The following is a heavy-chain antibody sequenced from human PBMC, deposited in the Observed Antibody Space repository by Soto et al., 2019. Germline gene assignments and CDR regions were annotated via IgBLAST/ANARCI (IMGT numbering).Heavy chain of an antibody. CDR3: ASVKNWNDFDY. J-gene: IGHJ4*02. CDR1: GGSFSSYY. D-gene: IGHD1-1*01. Sequence: SETLSLTSTVSGGSFSSYYWSWIRQPPGKGLEWIGYIYYSGSTKYNPSLESRVTISLDTSENQFSLKLSSVTAADTAVYYCASVKNWNDFDYWGQGTLVTVSS. CDR2: IYYSGST. V-gene: IGHV4-59*01.